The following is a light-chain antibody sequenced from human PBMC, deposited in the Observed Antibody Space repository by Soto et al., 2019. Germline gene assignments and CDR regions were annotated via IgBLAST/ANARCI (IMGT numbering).Light chain of an antibody. Sequence: QSVLTQPSSVSGSPGQSIAISCTGTGSDVGGYEFFSWYKQHPGKAPKLMISKVSNRPSGVSDRFSGSTSGNTASLTISGLQAEDGADYYCSAFRSAYTFVFGSGTKVTVL. CDR2: KVS. CDR1: GSDVGGYEF. J-gene: IGLJ1*01. V-gene: IGLV2-14*01. CDR3: SAFRSAYTFV.